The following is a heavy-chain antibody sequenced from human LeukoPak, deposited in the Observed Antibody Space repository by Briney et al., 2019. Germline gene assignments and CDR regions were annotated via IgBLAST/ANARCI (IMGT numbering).Heavy chain of an antibody. V-gene: IGHV3-33*05. Sequence: QPGRSLRLSCAASGFTFSNYDMYWVRQAPGRGLDWVAVVSYDRSDKYYADSVKGRFTISRDNSKNTLYLQMTGLRVEDTAVYYCARDSRGPDYWGQGALVTVSS. J-gene: IGHJ4*02. CDR3: ARDSRGPDY. D-gene: IGHD3-22*01. CDR1: GFTFSNYD. CDR2: VSYDRSDK.